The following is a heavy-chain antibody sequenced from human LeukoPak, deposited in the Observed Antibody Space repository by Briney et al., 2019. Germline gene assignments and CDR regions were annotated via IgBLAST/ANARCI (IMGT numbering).Heavy chain of an antibody. CDR1: GFTFSSYE. V-gene: IGHV3-48*03. CDR2: ISSSGSTI. CDR3: ARVPGRDYYGSGSYYNIGNLLLGGDYYYYMDV. Sequence: PGGSLRLSCAASGFTFSSYEMNWVRQAPGKGLEWVSYISSSGSTIYYADSVKGRFTISRDNAKNSLYLQMNSLRAEDTAVYYCARVPGRDYYGSGSYYNIGNLLLGGDYYYYMDVWGKGTTVTISS. J-gene: IGHJ6*03. D-gene: IGHD3-10*01.